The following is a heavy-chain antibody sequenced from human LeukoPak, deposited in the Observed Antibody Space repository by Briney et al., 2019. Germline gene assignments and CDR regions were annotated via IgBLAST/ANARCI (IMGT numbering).Heavy chain of an antibody. CDR2: INHSGST. CDR1: GGSFSGYY. CDR3: ARGPAAGTFDY. Sequence: SETLSLTCAVYGGSFSGYYWSWIRQPPGKGLEWIGEINHSGSTNYNPSLKSRVTISADTSKNQFSLKLSSVTAADTAVYYCARGPAAGTFDYWGQGTLVSVSS. D-gene: IGHD6-13*01. J-gene: IGHJ4*02. V-gene: IGHV4-34*01.